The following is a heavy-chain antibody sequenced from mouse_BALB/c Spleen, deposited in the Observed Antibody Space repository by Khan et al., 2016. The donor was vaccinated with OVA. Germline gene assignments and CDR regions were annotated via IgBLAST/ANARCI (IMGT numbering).Heavy chain of an antibody. J-gene: IGHJ3*01. CDR3: SREVGTMAY. D-gene: IGHD1-1*02. Sequence: QVQLKQSGAELVRPGTSVKLSCKASGYTFTNYWINWVKQRPGQGLEWIGNIYPSDSYTNYNQNFKDKATLTVDKSSSTAYMQLSSPTSEYSAVYYCSREVGTMAYWGHGTLVTVSA. CDR1: GYTFTNYW. CDR2: IYPSDSYT. V-gene: IGHV1-69*02.